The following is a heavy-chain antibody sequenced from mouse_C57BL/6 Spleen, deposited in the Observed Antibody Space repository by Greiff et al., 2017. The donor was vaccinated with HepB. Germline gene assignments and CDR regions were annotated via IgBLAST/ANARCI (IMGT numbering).Heavy chain of an antibody. CDR2: INPNNGGT. V-gene: IGHV1-26*01. J-gene: IGHJ3*01. CDR3: ARLLYYSTFAY. Sequence: VQLQQSGPELVKPGASVKISCKASGYTFTDYYMNWVKQSHGKSLEWIGDINPNNGGTSYNQKFKGKATLTVDKSSSTAYMELRSLTSEDSAVYYCARLLYYSTFAYWGQGTLVTVSA. CDR1: GYTFTDYY. D-gene: IGHD2-5*01.